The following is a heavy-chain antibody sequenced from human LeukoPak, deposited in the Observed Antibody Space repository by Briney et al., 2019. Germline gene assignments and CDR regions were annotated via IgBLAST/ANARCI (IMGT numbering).Heavy chain of an antibody. D-gene: IGHD3-22*01. CDR2: IYTDDTK. J-gene: IGHJ3*02. CDR1: GFTVSGDY. CDR3: ARSGSAYSRYDSFDI. Sequence: GGSLRLSCAASGFTVSGDYMSWVRQAPGKGLEWVSVIYTDDTKYYADSVKGRFTISRDNSKNTLHLQMNSLRTEDTAVYYCARSGSAYSRYDSFDIWGQGTMVTVSS. V-gene: IGHV3-66*02.